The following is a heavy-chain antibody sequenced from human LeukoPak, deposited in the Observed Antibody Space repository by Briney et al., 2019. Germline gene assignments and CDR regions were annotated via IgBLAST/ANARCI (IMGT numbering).Heavy chain of an antibody. CDR1: GFTSDDYA. J-gene: IGHJ3*02. D-gene: IGHD6-19*01. V-gene: IGHV3-9*02. CDR3: AKDISGWPTNAFDI. CDR2: FSWNSGSI. Sequence: PGGSLRLSCAASGFTSDDYAMHWVRQAPGKGLEWVSGFSWNSGSIGYADSVKGRFTISRDNAKNSLYLQMNSLRAEDTALYYCAKDISGWPTNAFDIWGQGTMVTVSS.